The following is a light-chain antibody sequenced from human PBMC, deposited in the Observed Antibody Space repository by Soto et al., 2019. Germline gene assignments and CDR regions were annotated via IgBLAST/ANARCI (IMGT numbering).Light chain of an antibody. CDR3: QQYNSWPLT. CDR1: QSVSSS. V-gene: IGKV3-15*01. J-gene: IGKJ5*01. Sequence: EIVLTQSPGTLSLSSGERATLSCRASQSVSSSLAWYQQKPGQAPRLLIYGASTRATGVPARFSGSGSGTEFTLSISSLQSEDFAVYYCQQYNSWPLTFGGGTRLGIK. CDR2: GAS.